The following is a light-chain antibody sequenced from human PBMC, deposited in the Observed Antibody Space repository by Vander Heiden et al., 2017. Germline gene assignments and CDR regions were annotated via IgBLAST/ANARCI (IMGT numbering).Light chain of an antibody. CDR3: QQSYSTLYT. J-gene: IGKJ2*01. Sequence: DIQMTQSPSSLSASVGDRVTISCRASQTVATSLHWYQQKPGKAPKLLIYGASSLQSGVPSRFSGSGSGTGFTLTISNLQPEEFATYYCQQSYSTLYTFGQGTKLEIK. CDR2: GAS. CDR1: QTVATS. V-gene: IGKV1-39*01.